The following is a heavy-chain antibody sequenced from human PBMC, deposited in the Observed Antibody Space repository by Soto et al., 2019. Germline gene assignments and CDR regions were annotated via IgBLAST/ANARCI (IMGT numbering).Heavy chain of an antibody. D-gene: IGHD3-10*02. V-gene: IGHV4-4*02. Sequence: QVQLQESGPGLVKPSGTLSLTCAVSGGSISSSNWWSWVRQPPGKGLEWIGEIYHSGSTNYNPTLKCRVTISVDKSKNQFSLTLSSVTAAATAVYYCASVRGGYYYAMDVWGQGTTVTVSS. J-gene: IGHJ6*02. CDR1: GGSISSSNW. CDR3: ASVRGGYYYAMDV. CDR2: IYHSGST.